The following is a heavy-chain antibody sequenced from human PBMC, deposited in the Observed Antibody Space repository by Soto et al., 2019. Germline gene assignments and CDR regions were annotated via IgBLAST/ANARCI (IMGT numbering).Heavy chain of an antibody. CDR3: ARGALYYDSSGYYWSY. Sequence: ASVKVSCKVSGYALTELSMHWVRQAPGKGLEWMGGFDPEDGETIYAQKFQGRITMTEDTSTDTAYMELSSLRSEDTAVYYCARGALYYDSSGYYWSYWGQGTLVTVSS. D-gene: IGHD3-22*01. CDR1: GYALTELS. V-gene: IGHV1-24*01. CDR2: FDPEDGET. J-gene: IGHJ4*02.